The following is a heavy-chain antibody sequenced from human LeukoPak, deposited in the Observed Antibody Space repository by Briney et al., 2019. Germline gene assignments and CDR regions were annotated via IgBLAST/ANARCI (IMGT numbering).Heavy chain of an antibody. D-gene: IGHD3-16*01. J-gene: IGHJ4*02. Sequence: PGGSLRLSCAASGFIFSSYAMTWARQAPVKGLEWVSAISGDGTRTYYADSVKGRFTISRDNSKNTLYLEMSSLRVEDTAMYYCAKWPEGAMDYFDYWGQGTLVTVSS. CDR3: AKWPEGAMDYFDY. V-gene: IGHV3-23*01. CDR2: ISGDGTRT. CDR1: GFIFSSYA.